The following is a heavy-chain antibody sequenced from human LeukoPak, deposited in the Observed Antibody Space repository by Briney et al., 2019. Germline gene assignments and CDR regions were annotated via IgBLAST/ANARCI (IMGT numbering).Heavy chain of an antibody. V-gene: IGHV4-34*01. J-gene: IGHJ3*02. D-gene: IGHD1-26*01. CDR1: GGSFSNFY. CDR3: ARAGGGSYSFLEAFDI. CDR2: INHDGRT. Sequence: PSETLSLACGVYGGSFSNFYWSWFRQPPGKGLEWIGEINHDGRTKYNPSLKSRVTIPVDTSKNQFSLKLSSVTTADTAVYYCARAGGGSYSFLEAFDIWGQGTMVTVSS.